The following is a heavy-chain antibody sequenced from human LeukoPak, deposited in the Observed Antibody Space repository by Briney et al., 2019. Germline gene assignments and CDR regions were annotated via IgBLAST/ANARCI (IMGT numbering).Heavy chain of an antibody. Sequence: PSETLSLTCTVSGGSISSYYWSWIRQPPGKGLEWIGYIYYSENTSYNPSLKSRVTISVDTSKNQFSLKLISVTAADTAVYYCARDDSGSYHQLGVWGQGTTVTVSS. CDR3: ARDDSGSYHQLGV. J-gene: IGHJ6*02. D-gene: IGHD1-26*01. CDR2: IYYSENT. V-gene: IGHV4-59*01. CDR1: GGSISSYY.